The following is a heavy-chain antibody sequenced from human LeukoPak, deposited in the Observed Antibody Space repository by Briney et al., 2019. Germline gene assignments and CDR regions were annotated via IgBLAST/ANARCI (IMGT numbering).Heavy chain of an antibody. V-gene: IGHV3-33*01. CDR3: ARDRDLGYCSSTSCYGGGGIDY. J-gene: IGHJ4*02. CDR2: IWYDGSNK. CDR1: GFTFSSYG. D-gene: IGHD2-2*01. Sequence: PGRSLRLSCAASGFTFSSYGMHWVRQAPVKGLEWVAVIWYDGSNKYYADSVKGRFTISRDNSKNTLYLQMNSLRAEDTAVYYCARDRDLGYCSSTSCYGGGGIDYWGQGTLVTVSS.